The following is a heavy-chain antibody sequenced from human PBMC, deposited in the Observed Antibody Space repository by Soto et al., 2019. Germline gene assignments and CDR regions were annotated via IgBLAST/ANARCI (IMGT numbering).Heavy chain of an antibody. Sequence: SVKVSCKASGGTFSSYAISWVRQAPGQGLEWMGGIIPIFGTANYAQKFQGRVTITADESTSTAYMELSSLRSEDTAVYYCASRPYYDSSGYYGEFDYWGQGTLVTVSS. CDR3: ASRPYYDSSGYYGEFDY. V-gene: IGHV1-69*13. CDR2: IIPIFGTA. D-gene: IGHD3-22*01. J-gene: IGHJ4*02. CDR1: GGTFSSYA.